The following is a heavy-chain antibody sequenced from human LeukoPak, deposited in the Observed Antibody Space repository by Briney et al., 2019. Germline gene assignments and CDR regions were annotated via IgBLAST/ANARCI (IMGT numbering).Heavy chain of an antibody. J-gene: IGHJ4*02. CDR2: IYQSVST. CDR3: ASDKGASGWGLGY. Sequence: SETLSLTCTVSGGSLSSGGYYSSWIRQPPGKGLEWLGYIYQSVSTYYNQSLKSRVSISVDRSKNQCSMKMTSVTAADTAVYYCASDKGASGWGLGYWGQGTLVTVSS. D-gene: IGHD6-19*01. CDR1: GGSLSSGGYY. V-gene: IGHV4-30-2*01.